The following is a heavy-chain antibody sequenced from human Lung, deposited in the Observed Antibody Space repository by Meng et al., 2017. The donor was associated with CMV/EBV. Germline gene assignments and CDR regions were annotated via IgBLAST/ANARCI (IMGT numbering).Heavy chain of an antibody. CDR1: GYRFTDHY. CDR3: ARDGLALTQQLVPYGMDV. J-gene: IGHJ6*02. CDR2: INPNSGGT. D-gene: IGHD6-13*01. Sequence: AXVXVSXXASGYRFTDHYFHWVRQAPGQGLEWMGWINPNSGGTNYAQKFQGRVTMTRDTSISTAYMELSRVKSDDTAVYYCARDGLALTQQLVPYGMDVWGQGTXVTVSS. V-gene: IGHV1-2*02.